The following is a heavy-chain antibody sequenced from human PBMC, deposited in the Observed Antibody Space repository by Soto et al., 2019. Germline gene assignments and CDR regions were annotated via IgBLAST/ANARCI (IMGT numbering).Heavy chain of an antibody. V-gene: IGHV3-11*03. CDR3: ARRRTTVTTFFDY. Sequence: PWVSIRLPSIASVFTFSDYDRSWIRKAQGKGLEWVSYSSSSSSYTNYADSVKGRFTITRDNARNSLYLQMNSLRADDAAVYYYARRRTTVTTFFDYWGQGTLVTVS. CDR2: SSSSSSYT. CDR1: VFTFSDYD. J-gene: IGHJ4*02. D-gene: IGHD4-17*01.